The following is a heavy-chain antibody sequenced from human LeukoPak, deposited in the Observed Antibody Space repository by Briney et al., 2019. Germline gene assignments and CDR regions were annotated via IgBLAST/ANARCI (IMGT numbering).Heavy chain of an antibody. CDR2: IHHSGST. CDR1: GGSINSSDW. V-gene: IGHV4-4*02. D-gene: IGHD3-22*01. Sequence: SETLSLTCAVSGGSINSSDWWTWVRQSPGKGLEWIGEIHHSGSTNYSPSLKSRITISIDKPKSKFSLRLWSVTAADTAVYYCVRYYYDSRGHGYYFDYWGQGTLVTVSS. J-gene: IGHJ4*02. CDR3: VRYYYDSRGHGYYFDY.